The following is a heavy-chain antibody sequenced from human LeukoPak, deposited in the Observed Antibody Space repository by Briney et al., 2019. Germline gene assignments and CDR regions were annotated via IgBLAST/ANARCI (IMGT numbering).Heavy chain of an antibody. CDR2: INHSGYT. CDR1: GVSSNDYY. D-gene: IGHD4-17*01. CDR3: TRMTTGHDY. Sequence: SETLSLTCAVSGVSSNDYYWSWVRQTPGRGLEWIGEINHSGYTNDSPSLKSRVTLSIDTSRKQFSLNLRSVTVADTGIYYCTRMTTGHDYWGQGTLVTVSS. V-gene: IGHV4-34*01. J-gene: IGHJ4*02.